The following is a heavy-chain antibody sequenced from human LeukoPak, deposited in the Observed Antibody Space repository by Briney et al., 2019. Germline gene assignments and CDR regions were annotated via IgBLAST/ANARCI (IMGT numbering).Heavy chain of an antibody. CDR2: VSAYKGET. J-gene: IGHJ4*02. Sequence: ASVKVSCKASGYSFTSYGISLVRQAPGQGLEWMGWVSAYKGETHYAQNVQGRVTMTTDTSTSTAYMELRSLRSDDTAVYYCARDRQSCSSSSCLVDSWGQGTLVTVSS. CDR3: ARDRQSCSSSSCLVDS. V-gene: IGHV1-18*01. CDR1: GYSFTSYG. D-gene: IGHD2-2*01.